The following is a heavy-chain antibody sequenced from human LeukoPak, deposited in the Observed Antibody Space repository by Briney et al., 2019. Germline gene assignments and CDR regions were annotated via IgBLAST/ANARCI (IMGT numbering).Heavy chain of an antibody. CDR3: ARLSLYYYDGSGYYVLDY. D-gene: IGHD3-22*01. CDR2: IYYSGST. CDR1: GGSISSYY. Sequence: SETLSLTCNVSGGSISSYYWSWIRQPPGKGLEWIGYIYYSGSTYYNPSLKSRTTISVDTSKNQFSLNLNSVTAADTAVYYCARLSLYYYDGSGYYVLDYWGQGTLVTVSS. V-gene: IGHV4-59*06. J-gene: IGHJ4*02.